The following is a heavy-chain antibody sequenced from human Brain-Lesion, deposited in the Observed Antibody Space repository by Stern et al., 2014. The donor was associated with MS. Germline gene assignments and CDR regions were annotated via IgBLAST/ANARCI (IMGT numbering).Heavy chain of an antibody. J-gene: IGHJ6*02. V-gene: IGHV4-61*02. CDR3: ARGRVVPGFQYYATDV. CDR1: GGSISSGGYY. Sequence: DQLVESGPGLVKPSQTLSLSCTVSGGSISSGGYYWSWIRQPAGKGLEWIGRIFNSGSTSYNPSPTSRVTISIDTYQNESHLRMNPMTAADTAVYYCARGRVVPGFQYYATDVWGQGTTVIVSS. CDR2: IFNSGST. D-gene: IGHD2-2*01.